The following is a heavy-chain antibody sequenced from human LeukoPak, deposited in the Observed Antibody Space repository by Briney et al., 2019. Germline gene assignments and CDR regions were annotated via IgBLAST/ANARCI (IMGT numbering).Heavy chain of an antibody. J-gene: IGHJ4*02. CDR2: INSDGSST. V-gene: IGHV3-74*01. CDR1: GFTFSSYW. D-gene: IGHD5-18*01. CDR3: ARAEEELWLDY. Sequence: GGSLRLSCAASGFTFSSYWMHWVRQAPGKGLVWFSRINSDGSSTSYADSVKGRFTISRDNAKNTLYLQMNSLRAEDTAVYYCARAEEELWLDYWGQGTLVTVSS.